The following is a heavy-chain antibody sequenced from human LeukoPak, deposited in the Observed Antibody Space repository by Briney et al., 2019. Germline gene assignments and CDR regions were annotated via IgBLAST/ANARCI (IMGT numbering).Heavy chain of an antibody. D-gene: IGHD6-13*01. CDR3: ARRKVAAEIDY. J-gene: IGHJ4*02. CDR1: GGSITDTSYF. V-gene: IGHV4-39*01. Sequence: SETLSLTCTVSGGSITDTSYFWGWIRQPPGKGLEWVGSIYYRGHTYYSPSLKSRVTLFVDTSKNQFSLKLSSVTAADTAIYYCARRKVAAEIDYWGQGTLVTVSS. CDR2: IYYRGHT.